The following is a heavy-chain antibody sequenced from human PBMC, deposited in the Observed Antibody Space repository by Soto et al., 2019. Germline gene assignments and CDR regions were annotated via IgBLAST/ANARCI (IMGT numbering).Heavy chain of an antibody. D-gene: IGHD3-3*01. CDR3: AREGRAVTIFGVVIPPYYGMDV. CDR1: GGSVSSGSYD. V-gene: IGHV4-61*01. Sequence: SETLSLTFTVCGGSVSSGSYDWSWIRQPPGKGLEWIGYIYYSGSTNYNPSLKSRVTISVDTSKNQFSLKLSSVTAADTAVYYCAREGRAVTIFGVVIPPYYGMDVWGQGTTVTVSS. CDR2: IYYSGST. J-gene: IGHJ6*02.